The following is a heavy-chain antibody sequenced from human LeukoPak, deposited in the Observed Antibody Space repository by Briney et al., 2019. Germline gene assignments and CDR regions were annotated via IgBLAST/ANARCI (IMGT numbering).Heavy chain of an antibody. CDR3: AALWFGELLHDAFDI. V-gene: IGHV1-18*01. J-gene: IGHJ3*02. Sequence: ASVKVSCKASGYTFTSYGISWVRQAPGQGLEWMGWISAYNGNTNYAQKLQGRVTMTTDTSTSTAYMELRSLRSDDTAVYYCAALWFGELLHDAFDIWGQGTMVTVSS. CDR1: GYTFTSYG. D-gene: IGHD3-10*01. CDR2: ISAYNGNT.